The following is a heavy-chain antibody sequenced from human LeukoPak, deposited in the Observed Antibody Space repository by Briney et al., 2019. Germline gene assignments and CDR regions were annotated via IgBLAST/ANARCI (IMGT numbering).Heavy chain of an antibody. V-gene: IGHV1-18*01. J-gene: IGHJ4*02. Sequence: GASVKVSCKASGYTFTSYGISWVRQAPGQGLEWMGWISAYNGNTNYAQKFQGRVTITADKSTSTAYMELSSLRSEDTAVYYCASGDYYDNSGTQSSDYWGQGTLVTVSS. CDR1: GYTFTSYG. D-gene: IGHD3-22*01. CDR3: ASGDYYDNSGTQSSDY. CDR2: ISAYNGNT.